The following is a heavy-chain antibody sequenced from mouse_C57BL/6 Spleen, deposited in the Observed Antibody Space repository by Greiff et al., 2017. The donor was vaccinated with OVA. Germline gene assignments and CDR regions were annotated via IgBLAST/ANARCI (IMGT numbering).Heavy chain of an antibody. CDR3: ARSGAGSAWIAY. CDR1: GYAFSSYW. Sequence: VQLQQSGAELVKPGASVKISCKASGYAFSSYWMNWVKQRPGKGLEWIGQIYPGDGDTNYNGKFKGKATLTADKSSSTAYMQLSSLTSEDSAVYFCARSGAGSAWIAYWGQGTLVTVSA. V-gene: IGHV1-80*01. D-gene: IGHD3-3*01. J-gene: IGHJ3*01. CDR2: IYPGDGDT.